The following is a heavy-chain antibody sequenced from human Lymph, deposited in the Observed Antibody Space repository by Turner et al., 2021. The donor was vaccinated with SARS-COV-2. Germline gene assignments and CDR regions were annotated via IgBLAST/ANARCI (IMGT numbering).Heavy chain of an antibody. CDR2: IWYDGSNK. CDR3: ARVKGYNGYDLRYYYGMDV. D-gene: IGHD5-12*01. CDR1: GFTFSSYG. V-gene: IGHV3-33*01. Sequence: QVQLVESGGGVVQSGRSLRLSCAASGFTFSSYGMHWVRQAPGKGLEWVAVIWYDGSNKYYADSVKGRFTISRDNSKNTLYLQMNSLRAEDTAVYYCARVKGYNGYDLRYYYGMDVWGQGTTVTVSS. J-gene: IGHJ6*02.